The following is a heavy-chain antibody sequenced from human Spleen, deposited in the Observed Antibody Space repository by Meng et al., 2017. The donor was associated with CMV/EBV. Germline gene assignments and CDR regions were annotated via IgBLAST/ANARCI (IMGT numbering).Heavy chain of an antibody. Sequence: CKTSGYTFTNYDISWVRQAPGQGLEWMGWISAYNGNTNYAQNLQGRVTMTTDTSTNTAYMELRSLRSDDTAIYFCARDRATRAYYLDYWGQGTLVTVSS. CDR2: ISAYNGNT. CDR1: GYTFTNYD. D-gene: IGHD1-1*01. CDR3: ARDRATRAYYLDY. V-gene: IGHV1-18*01. J-gene: IGHJ4*02.